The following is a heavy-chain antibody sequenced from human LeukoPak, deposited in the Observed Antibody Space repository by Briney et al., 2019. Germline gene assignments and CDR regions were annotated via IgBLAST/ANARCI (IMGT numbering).Heavy chain of an antibody. V-gene: IGHV4-59*01. CDR1: GGSISSYY. J-gene: IGHJ4*02. CDR3: AREVAVATPYFDY. D-gene: IGHD3-22*01. CDR2: IYYSGST. Sequence: SETLSLTCTVSGGSISSYYWSWIRQPPGKGLEWIGYIYYSGSTNYNPSLKSRVTISVDTSKNQFSLKLSSVTAADTAVYYRAREVAVATPYFDYWGQGTLVTVSS.